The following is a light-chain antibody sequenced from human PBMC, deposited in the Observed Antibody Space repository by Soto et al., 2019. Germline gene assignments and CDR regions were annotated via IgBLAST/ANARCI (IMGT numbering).Light chain of an antibody. CDR2: DAS. J-gene: IGKJ2*01. CDR3: QQYNSYSPYT. Sequence: DIQMTQSPSTLSASVGDRVTITCRASQSISSWLAWYQQKPGKAPKLLIYDASSLESGVPSRFSGSGYGTEFTLTISRLQPDDFATYYCQQYNSYSPYTFGQGTKLEIK. V-gene: IGKV1-5*01. CDR1: QSISSW.